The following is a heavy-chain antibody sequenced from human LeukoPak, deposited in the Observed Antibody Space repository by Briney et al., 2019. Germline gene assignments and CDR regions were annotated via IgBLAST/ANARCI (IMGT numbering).Heavy chain of an antibody. V-gene: IGHV3-33*01. J-gene: IGHJ3*01. CDR1: GFTFSNSG. CDR2: IWYDGSNE. D-gene: IGHD3-10*02. CDR3: AREISMFVNAFDL. Sequence: GGSLRLSCAASGFTFSNSGMHWVRQAPGKGLEWVAVIWYDGSNEYYADAVKGRFIISRDNSKNTVHLQMNSLRVEGTSVYYCAREISMFVNAFDLWGQGTLVAVSS.